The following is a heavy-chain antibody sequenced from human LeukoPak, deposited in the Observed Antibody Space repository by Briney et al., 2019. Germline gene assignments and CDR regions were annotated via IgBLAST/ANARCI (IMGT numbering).Heavy chain of an antibody. Sequence: GGSLRLSCAASGFPFTSYWMNWVRQAPGKGLEWVSYISSSGSTIYYADSVKGRFTISREHAKLSLYLQMNRLRAEHTAVFFCGRQQYSYGPGFDYWGQGTLVTVSS. D-gene: IGHD5-18*01. J-gene: IGHJ4*02. CDR2: ISSSGSTI. V-gene: IGHV3-48*03. CDR3: GRQQYSYGPGFDY. CDR1: GFPFTSYW.